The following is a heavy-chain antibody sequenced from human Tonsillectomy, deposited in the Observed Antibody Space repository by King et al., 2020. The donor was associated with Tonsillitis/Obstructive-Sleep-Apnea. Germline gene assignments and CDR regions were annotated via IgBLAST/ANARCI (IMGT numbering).Heavy chain of an antibody. V-gene: IGHV1-69*01. Sequence: QLVQSGAEVKKPGSSGKVSCKASGGTVSSYVISWVRQAPGQGLDWMGGIIPIFVTANYAQKFQGRGTIIPDESTSEAYMDLSSLGSEDTAVYYCARFSMDIVVVPGVRLGFDIWGQGTMVTVSS. CDR3: ARFSMDIVVVPGVRLGFDI. CDR2: IIPIFVTA. CDR1: GGTVSSYV. D-gene: IGHD2-2*03. J-gene: IGHJ3*02.